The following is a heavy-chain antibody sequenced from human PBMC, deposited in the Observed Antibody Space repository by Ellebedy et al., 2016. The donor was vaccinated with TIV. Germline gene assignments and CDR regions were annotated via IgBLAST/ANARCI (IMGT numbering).Heavy chain of an antibody. D-gene: IGHD2-2*01. CDR1: GLTFSRNA. V-gene: IGHV3-30*16. CDR2: ISYDGSNK. J-gene: IGHJ4*02. CDR3: ANDPCSSGLCAFDY. Sequence: GESLKISCAVSGLTFSRNAMHWVRQAPGKGLEWVAIISYDGSNKIYADSVKGRFTISRDNSKNTLYLQMNSLRVEDTAVYYCANDPCSSGLCAFDYWGQGTLVTVSS.